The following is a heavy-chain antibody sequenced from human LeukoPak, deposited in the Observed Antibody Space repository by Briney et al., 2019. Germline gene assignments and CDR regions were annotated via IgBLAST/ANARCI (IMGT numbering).Heavy chain of an antibody. J-gene: IGHJ4*02. CDR1: GFTFSSYW. Sequence: GGSLRLSCAASGFTFSSYWMNWVRQAPGKGLVWVSRIASDGSSTTYADSVKGRFTISRDNSKNTLYLQMNNLRAEDTAVYYCTKPQWDLRGLTDYWGQGTLATVSS. CDR3: TKPQWDLRGLTDY. V-gene: IGHV3-74*01. CDR2: IASDGSST. D-gene: IGHD1-26*01.